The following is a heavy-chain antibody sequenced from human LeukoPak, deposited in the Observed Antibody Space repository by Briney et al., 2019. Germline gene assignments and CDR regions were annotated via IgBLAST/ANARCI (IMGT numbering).Heavy chain of an antibody. V-gene: IGHV1-2*02. CDR3: ARGHTGRAAAGTLVGDY. CDR2: INPNSGGT. D-gene: IGHD6-13*01. Sequence: ASVKVSCKASGYTFTGYYMHWVRQAPGQGLEWMGWINPNSGGTNYAQKFQGRVTMTRDTSISTAYMELSRLRSDDTAVYYCARGHTGRAAAGTLVGDYWGQGTLVTVSS. CDR1: GYTFTGYY. J-gene: IGHJ4*02.